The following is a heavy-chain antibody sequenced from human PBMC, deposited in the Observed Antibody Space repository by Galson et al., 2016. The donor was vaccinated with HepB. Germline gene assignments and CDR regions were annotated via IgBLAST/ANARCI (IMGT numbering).Heavy chain of an antibody. CDR1: GFTFSSYG. D-gene: IGHD6-19*01. CDR2: ISGSGGSI. V-gene: IGHV3-23*01. Sequence: SLRLSCAASGFTFSSYGMHWVRQAPGKGLEWVAAISGSGGSIYSADSVKGRFTISRDNSKNTLYLQMNSLRADDTAVYYCAKKSLVAGTATYVFDNWGQGTLVTVSS. J-gene: IGHJ4*02. CDR3: AKKSLVAGTATYVFDN.